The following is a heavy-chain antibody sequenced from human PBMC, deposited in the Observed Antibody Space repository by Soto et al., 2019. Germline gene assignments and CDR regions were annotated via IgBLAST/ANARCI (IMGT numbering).Heavy chain of an antibody. J-gene: IGHJ6*02. Sequence: GGSLRLSCAASGFTFSSYSMNWVHQAPGKGLEWVSYISSSSSTIYYADSVKGRFTISRDNAKNSLYLQMNSLRDEDTAVYYCARDSDTAMVSGMDVWGQGTTVTVSS. CDR3: ARDSDTAMVSGMDV. V-gene: IGHV3-48*02. CDR1: GFTFSSYS. CDR2: ISSSSSTI. D-gene: IGHD5-18*01.